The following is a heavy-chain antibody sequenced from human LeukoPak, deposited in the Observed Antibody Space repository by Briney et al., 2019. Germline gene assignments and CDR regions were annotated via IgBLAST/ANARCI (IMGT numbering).Heavy chain of an antibody. Sequence: ASVKVSCKASGGTFSSYAISWVRQAPGQGLEWMGGIIPIFGTANYAQKFQGRVTITTDESTSTVYMELSSLRSEDTAVYYCASQWLVRLDAFDIWGQGTMVTVSS. J-gene: IGHJ3*02. D-gene: IGHD6-19*01. CDR1: GGTFSSYA. CDR3: ASQWLVRLDAFDI. V-gene: IGHV1-69*05. CDR2: IIPIFGTA.